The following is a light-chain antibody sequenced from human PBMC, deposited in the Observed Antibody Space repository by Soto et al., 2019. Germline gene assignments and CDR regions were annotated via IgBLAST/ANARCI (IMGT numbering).Light chain of an antibody. V-gene: IGKV1-5*03. CDR2: KAS. J-gene: IGKJ4*01. Sequence: DIQMSQSPSTLSASVGDRVTITCRASQNVDSWLAWYQHKPGKAPKILIYKASSLESGVPSRFSGSGSGTEFTLTISSLQPDDFATYYCQQYNTYPLSVGGGTKVELK. CDR3: QQYNTYPLS. CDR1: QNVDSW.